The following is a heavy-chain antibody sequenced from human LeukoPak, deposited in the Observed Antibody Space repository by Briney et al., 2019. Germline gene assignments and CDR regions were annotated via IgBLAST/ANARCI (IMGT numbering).Heavy chain of an antibody. CDR2: ISYDGSNK. J-gene: IGHJ4*02. Sequence: PGRSLRLSCAAPGFTLSTYAMHWVRQAPGKGLGWVALISYDGSNKYNEDSVKGRFTISRDHSKNTLYLQMNTLRVEDTAVYYCTRVPLQWLAFDYWGQGTLVTVSS. CDR3: TRVPLQWLAFDY. D-gene: IGHD6-19*01. V-gene: IGHV3-30-3*01. CDR1: GFTLSTYA.